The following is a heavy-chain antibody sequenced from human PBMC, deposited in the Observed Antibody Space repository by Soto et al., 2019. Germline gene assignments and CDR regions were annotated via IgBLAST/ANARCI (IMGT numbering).Heavy chain of an antibody. Sequence: GASVKVSCKASGGTFSSYAISWVRQAPGQGLEWMGGIIPIFGTANYAQKFQGRVTITADESTSTAYMELSSLRSEDTAVYYCARVPMVLSSVRGIVYWDQGTLGTLSS. CDR1: GGTFSSYA. J-gene: IGHJ4*02. CDR3: ARVPMVLSSVRGIVY. CDR2: IIPIFGTA. V-gene: IGHV1-69*13. D-gene: IGHD3-10*01.